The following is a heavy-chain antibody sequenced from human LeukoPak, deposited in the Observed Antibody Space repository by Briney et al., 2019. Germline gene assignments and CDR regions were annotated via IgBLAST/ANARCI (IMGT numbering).Heavy chain of an antibody. J-gene: IGHJ4*02. D-gene: IGHD1-26*01. CDR1: GFTFSSYG. CDR3: ARGGYSGAHYREFYDS. V-gene: IGHV3-30*04. Sequence: GGSLRLSCAASGFTFSSYGTHWIRQAPGKGLEWVAVISFDGSDKNHADSVKGRFTISRDNSKNTLFLQMNSLRAEDTAVYYCARGGYSGAHYREFYDSWGQGTLVTVSS. CDR2: ISFDGSDK.